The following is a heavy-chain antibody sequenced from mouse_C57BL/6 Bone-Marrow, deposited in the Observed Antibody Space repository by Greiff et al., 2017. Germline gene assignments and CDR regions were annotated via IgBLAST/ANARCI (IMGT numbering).Heavy chain of an antibody. V-gene: IGHV14-4*01. Sequence: EVQLQESGAELVRPGASVKLSCTASGFNIKDDYIHWVKQRPEQGLEWIGWIDPEIGDTEYASKFQGKATITSDTSSNTAYLQLSSLTSEDTAVYYCSSFDGNYYDFWGQGTPLAVAS. CDR2: IDPEIGDT. J-gene: IGHJ2*01. D-gene: IGHD2-3*01. CDR1: GFNIKDDY. CDR3: SSFDGNYYDF.